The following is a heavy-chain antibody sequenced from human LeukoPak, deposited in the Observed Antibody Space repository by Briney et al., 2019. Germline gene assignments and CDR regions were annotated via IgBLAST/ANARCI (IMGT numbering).Heavy chain of an antibody. D-gene: IGHD6-13*01. CDR2: IYTSGST. Sequence: KASQTLSLTCTVSGGSISSGSYYWSWIRQPAGKGLEWIGRIYTSGSTNYNPSLKSRVTISVDTSKNQFSLKLSSVTAADTAVYYCARHSGEQQLVLNYYYMDVWGKGTTVTVSS. J-gene: IGHJ6*03. V-gene: IGHV4-61*02. CDR1: GGSISSGSYY. CDR3: ARHSGEQQLVLNYYYMDV.